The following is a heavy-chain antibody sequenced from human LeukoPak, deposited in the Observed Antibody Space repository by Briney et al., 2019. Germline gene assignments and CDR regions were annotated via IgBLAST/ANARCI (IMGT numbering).Heavy chain of an antibody. CDR1: GYNFTNYW. CDR2: IDPSDSVT. CDR3: ARLLGAD. J-gene: IGHJ4*02. D-gene: IGHD2/OR15-2a*01. Sequence: NRGESLKISCQGSGYNFTNYWIGWVRQMPGKGLEWMGIIDPSDSVTRYRPSFQGQVTISVDKSIRTVYLQWTSLKASDSAMYYCARLLGADWGQGTLVTVSS. V-gene: IGHV5-51*01.